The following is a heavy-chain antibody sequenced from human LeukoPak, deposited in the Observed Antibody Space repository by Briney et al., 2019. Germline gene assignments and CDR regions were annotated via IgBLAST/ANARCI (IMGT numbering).Heavy chain of an antibody. J-gene: IGHJ4*02. CDR3: ARGRPHGNDY. Sequence: GGSLRLSCAASGFTFNTYVMSWVRQAPGKGLEWVSAINGGGSNTYYADSVKGRFTISRDNSKNTLYLQMNSLRAQDTAVYYCARGRPHGNDYWGQGTLVTVSS. CDR1: GFTFNTYV. D-gene: IGHD4-23*01. V-gene: IGHV3-23*01. CDR2: INGGGSNT.